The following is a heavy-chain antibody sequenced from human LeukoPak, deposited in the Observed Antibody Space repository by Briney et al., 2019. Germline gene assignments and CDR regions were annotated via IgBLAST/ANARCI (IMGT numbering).Heavy chain of an antibody. CDR1: GFTFSSYW. V-gene: IGHV3-43D*03. CDR3: ANSMVRGVIITSDAFDI. D-gene: IGHD3-10*01. Sequence: TGGSLRLSCAASGFTFSSYWMHWVRQAPGKGLEWVSLISWDGGSTYYADSVKGRFTISRDNSKNSLYLQMNSLRAEDTALYYCANSMVRGVIITSDAFDIWGQGTMVTVSS. J-gene: IGHJ3*02. CDR2: ISWDGGST.